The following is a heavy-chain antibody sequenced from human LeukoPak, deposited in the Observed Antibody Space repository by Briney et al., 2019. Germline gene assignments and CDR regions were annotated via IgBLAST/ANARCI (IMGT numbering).Heavy chain of an antibody. Sequence: LSLTCTVSGGSISSSSYYWGWVRQAPGKGLEWVAVISYDGSNKYYADSVKGRFIISRDNSKNTLYLQMNSLRAEDTAVYYCAKDEEDMITFGGVIGTFDYWGQGTLVTVST. V-gene: IGHV3-30*18. J-gene: IGHJ4*02. CDR1: GGSISSSSYY. CDR2: ISYDGSNK. D-gene: IGHD3-16*02. CDR3: AKDEEDMITFGGVIGTFDY.